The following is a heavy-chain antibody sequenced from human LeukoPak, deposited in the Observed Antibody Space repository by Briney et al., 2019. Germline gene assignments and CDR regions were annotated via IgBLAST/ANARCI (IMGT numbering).Heavy chain of an antibody. Sequence: PGGSLRLSCAASGFSFSTYYVNWVRQAPGKGLEWVACISSGSTYIFHADSVRGRFAVSRDNAKNSLYLQVNSLRADDTAVYYCVRECSSGWYFDYWGQGTLVTVSS. D-gene: IGHD6-19*01. CDR1: GFSFSTYY. V-gene: IGHV3-21*01. CDR3: VRECSSGWYFDY. CDR2: ISSGSTYI. J-gene: IGHJ4*02.